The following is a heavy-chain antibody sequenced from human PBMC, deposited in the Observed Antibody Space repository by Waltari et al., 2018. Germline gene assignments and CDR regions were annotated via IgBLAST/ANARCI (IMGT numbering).Heavy chain of an antibody. CDR2: ISYNGAT. D-gene: IGHD5-12*01. V-gene: IGHV4-39*01. CDR3: ATYIGASIGTAAFDV. CDR1: GGSIPTRRHY. Sequence: QLQLQESGPGLVKPSETLSLTCSVSGGSIPTRRHYWGWIRQPPGQGLEWIGTISYNGATYTSPSLKSRVTMSRDTSKNQLSLTLASVTAADTAVYYCATYIGASIGTAAFDVWGQGTMVTVSS. J-gene: IGHJ3*01.